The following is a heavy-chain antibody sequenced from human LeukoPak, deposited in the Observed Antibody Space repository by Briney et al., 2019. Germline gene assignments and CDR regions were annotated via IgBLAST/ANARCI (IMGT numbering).Heavy chain of an antibody. CDR2: ISSSGDST. V-gene: IGHV3-23*01. D-gene: IGHD5-12*01. CDR1: GFTVSSND. J-gene: IGHJ4*02. Sequence: PGGSLRLSCAASGFTVSSNDMSWVRQTPGKGLEWVSTISSSGDSTHYADSVKGRFTVSRDNSRKTQYLQMNSLRDEDTAVYFCAKAPFGTVGYVPYFDYWSQGTLVPVSS. CDR3: AKAPFGTVGYVPYFDY.